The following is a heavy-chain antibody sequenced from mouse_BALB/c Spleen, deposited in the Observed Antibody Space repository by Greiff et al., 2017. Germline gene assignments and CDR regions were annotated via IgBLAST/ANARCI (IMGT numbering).Heavy chain of an antibody. V-gene: IGHV2-9*02. CDR2: IWAGGST. CDR1: GFSLTSYG. Sequence: QVQLQQSGPGLVAPSQSLSITCTVSGFSLTSYGVHWVRQPPGKGLEWLGVIWAGGSTNYNSALMSRLSISKDNSKSQVFLKMNSLQTDDTAMYYCARGSITTVVADDYAMDYWGQGTSVTVSS. D-gene: IGHD1-1*01. CDR3: ARGSITTVVADDYAMDY. J-gene: IGHJ4*01.